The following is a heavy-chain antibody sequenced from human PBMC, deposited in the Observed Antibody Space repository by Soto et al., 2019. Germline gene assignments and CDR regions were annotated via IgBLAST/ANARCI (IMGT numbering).Heavy chain of an antibody. CDR1: GFTFSSYG. CDR2: ISYDGSNK. V-gene: IGHV3-30*18. D-gene: IGHD6-13*01. J-gene: IGHJ4*02. CDR3: AKSDSSSWYAHADY. Sequence: PGGSLRLSCAASGFTFSSYGIHWVRQAPGKGLEWVAVISYDGSNKYYADSVKGRFTISRDNSKNTLYLQMNSLRAEDTAVYYCAKSDSSSWYAHADYWGQGTLVTVSS.